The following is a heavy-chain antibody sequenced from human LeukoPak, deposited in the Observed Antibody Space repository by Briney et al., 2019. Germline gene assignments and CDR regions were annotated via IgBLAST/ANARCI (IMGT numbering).Heavy chain of an antibody. D-gene: IGHD2-2*02. Sequence: GASVKGSCKASGGTFSSYTISWVRQAPGQGLEWMGRIIPILGIANYAQKCQGRVTLTADKSTRTAYMELSSLRSEDTAVYSCASWGDGYCSSTSCYTLNYWGQGTLVTVSS. J-gene: IGHJ4*01. CDR1: GGTFSSYT. CDR3: ASWGDGYCSSTSCYTLNY. CDR2: IIPILGIA. V-gene: IGHV1-69*02.